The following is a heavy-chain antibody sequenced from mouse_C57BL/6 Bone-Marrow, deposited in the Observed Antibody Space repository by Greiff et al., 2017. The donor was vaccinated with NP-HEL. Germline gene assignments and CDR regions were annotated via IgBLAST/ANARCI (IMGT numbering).Heavy chain of an antibody. V-gene: IGHV5-12*01. CDR2: ISNGGGSP. D-gene: IGHD2-4*01. J-gene: IGHJ3*01. Sequence: DVMLVESGGGLVQPGGSLKLSCAASGFTFSDYYMYWVRQTPEKRLEWVAYISNGGGSPYYPDTVKGRFTISRDNAKNTLYLQMSRLKSEDTAMYYCARSFYDYDRSFAYWGQGTLVTVSA. CDR1: GFTFSDYY. CDR3: ARSFYDYDRSFAY.